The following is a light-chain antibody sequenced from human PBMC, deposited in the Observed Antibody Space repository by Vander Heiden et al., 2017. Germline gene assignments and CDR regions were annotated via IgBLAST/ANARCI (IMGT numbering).Light chain of an antibody. CDR1: SSDVGSSNR. V-gene: IGLV2-18*02. CDR2: EFN. CDR3: NSYTTSNTYV. Sequence: QSALTQPPSVSGSPGQSVTIRSTGTSSDVGSSNRVSGYQQPPSTAPKVIIYEFNNRPSGVPDRFSGSQSGNTASLTISGLQAEDEADYYCNSYTTSNTYVFGTGTKVTVL. J-gene: IGLJ1*01.